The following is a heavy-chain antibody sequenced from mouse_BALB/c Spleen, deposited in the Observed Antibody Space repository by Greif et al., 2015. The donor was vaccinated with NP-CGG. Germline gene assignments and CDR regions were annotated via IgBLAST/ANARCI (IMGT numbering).Heavy chain of an antibody. Sequence: EVKLMESGGGLVQPGGSLKLSCAASGFTFSSYTMSWVRQTPEKRLEWVAYISNGGGSTYYPDTVKGRFTISRDNAKNTLYLQMSSLKSEDTAMYYCARHGGNSPWFAYWGQGTLVTVSA. V-gene: IGHV5-12-2*01. CDR3: ARHGGNSPWFAY. D-gene: IGHD2-1*01. CDR2: ISNGGGST. CDR1: GFTFSSYT. J-gene: IGHJ3*01.